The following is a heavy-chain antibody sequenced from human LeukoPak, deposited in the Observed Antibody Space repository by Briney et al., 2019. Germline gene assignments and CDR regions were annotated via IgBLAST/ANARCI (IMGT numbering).Heavy chain of an antibody. CDR1: GYTFTGYY. V-gene: IGHV1-2*02. Sequence: ASVKVSFKASGYTFTGYYMHWVRQAPGQGLEWMGWINPNSGGTNYAQKFQGRVTMTRDTSISTAYMELSRLRSDDTAVYYCASLPRRVPTDAFDIWGQGTMVTVSS. J-gene: IGHJ3*02. CDR2: INPNSGGT. CDR3: ASLPRRVPTDAFDI. D-gene: IGHD2-2*01.